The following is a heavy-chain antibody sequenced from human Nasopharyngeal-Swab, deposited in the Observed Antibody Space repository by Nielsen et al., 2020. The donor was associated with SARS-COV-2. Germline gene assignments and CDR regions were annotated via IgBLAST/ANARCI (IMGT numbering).Heavy chain of an antibody. CDR2: ISSSSSYI. Sequence: GESLKISCAASGFTFSSYSMNWVRQAPGKGLEWVSSISSSSSYIYYAASVKGRFTISRDNAKNSLYLQMNSLRAEDTAVYYCARVFNRVSEIAAADPNIYYYYGMDVWGQGTTVTVSS. J-gene: IGHJ6*02. CDR3: ARVFNRVSEIAAADPNIYYYYGMDV. D-gene: IGHD6-13*01. V-gene: IGHV3-21*01. CDR1: GFTFSSYS.